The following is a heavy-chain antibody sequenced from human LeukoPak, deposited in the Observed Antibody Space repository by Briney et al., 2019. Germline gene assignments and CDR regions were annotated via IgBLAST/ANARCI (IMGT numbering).Heavy chain of an antibody. J-gene: IGHJ5*02. CDR1: GFTFSSYA. D-gene: IGHD5-12*01. CDR3: AKDPTRWLRCNWFDP. CDR2: ISGSGGST. V-gene: IGHV3-23*01. Sequence: PGGSLRLSCAASGFTFSSYAMSWVRQAPGKGLEWVSAISGSGGSTYYADSVKGRFTISRDNSKNTLYLQMNSLRAEDTAVYYCAKDPTRWLRCNWFDPWGQGTLVTVSS.